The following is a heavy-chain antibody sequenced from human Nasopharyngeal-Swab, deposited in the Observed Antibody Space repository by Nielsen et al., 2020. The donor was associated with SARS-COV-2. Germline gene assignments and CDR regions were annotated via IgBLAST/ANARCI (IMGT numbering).Heavy chain of an antibody. CDR3: ARASFGGTYYYYYGMDV. Sequence: GESLKISCAASGFTFSSNDMNWVRQAKGKGLEWISAIGTAGDTYYPGSVKGRFTISRENAKNSLYLQIHSLRAGYTAVYYCARASFGGTYYYYYGMDVWGQGTTVTVSS. J-gene: IGHJ6*02. V-gene: IGHV3-13*01. CDR1: GFTFSSND. CDR2: IGTAGDT. D-gene: IGHD3-16*01.